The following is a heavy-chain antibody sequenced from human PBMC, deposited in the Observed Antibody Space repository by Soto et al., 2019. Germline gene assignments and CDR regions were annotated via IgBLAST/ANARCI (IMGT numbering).Heavy chain of an antibody. V-gene: IGHV1-8*01. Sequence: QEQLVQSGAEVKKPGASVKVSCEASGYTFSSNDIDWVRQASGQGLEWMGWMKPSTGDSGYAQDFQGRITLTRDTATGTAYMELSSLRPEDTAVYYCARGGPADGFDLWGQGTLVTVSS. CDR1: GYTFSSND. CDR3: ARGGPADGFDL. D-gene: IGHD6-13*01. J-gene: IGHJ4*02. CDR2: MKPSTGDS.